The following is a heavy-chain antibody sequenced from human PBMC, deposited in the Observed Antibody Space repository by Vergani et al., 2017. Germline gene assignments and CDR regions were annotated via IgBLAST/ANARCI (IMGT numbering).Heavy chain of an antibody. D-gene: IGHD6-13*01. CDR3: VKDIAASGNYWYFDL. J-gene: IGHJ2*01. Sequence: EVQLVESGGGLVQPGRSLRLSCAASGFTFDVFAMHWVRQAPGKGLEWVSGLNWNSDSIAYADSVKGRFTITRDNAKNSLYLQMNSLRAEDTALYYCVKDIAASGNYWYFDLWGRGTLVTVSS. CDR2: LNWNSDSI. CDR1: GFTFDVFA. V-gene: IGHV3-9*01.